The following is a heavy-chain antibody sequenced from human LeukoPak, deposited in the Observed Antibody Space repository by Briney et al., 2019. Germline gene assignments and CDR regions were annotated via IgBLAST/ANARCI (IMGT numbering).Heavy chain of an antibody. Sequence: SETLSLTCSVSGGSLSAYYWSWIRQSPGRGLEWVGYTFSSGSTTYNPSLKSQVTISVDTSKNQFSLKLSSVTAADTAVYFCARRRSDAYNFEYWGQGALVTVSS. D-gene: IGHD5-24*01. CDR1: GGSLSAYY. J-gene: IGHJ4*02. V-gene: IGHV4-59*12. CDR2: TFSSGST. CDR3: ARRRSDAYNFEY.